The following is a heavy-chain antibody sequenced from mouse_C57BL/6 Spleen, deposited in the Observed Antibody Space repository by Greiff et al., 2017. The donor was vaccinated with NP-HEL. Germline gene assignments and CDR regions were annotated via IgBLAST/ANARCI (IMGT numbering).Heavy chain of an antibody. Sequence: QVQLQQSGAELVKPGASVKLSCKASGYTFTSYWMHWVKQRPGQGLEWIGMIHPNSGSTNYNEKFKSKATLTVDKSSSTAYMQLSSLTSEDSAVYYCARRTPGGNYDYWGQGTTLTVSS. CDR1: GYTFTSYW. J-gene: IGHJ2*01. D-gene: IGHD2-1*01. CDR3: ARRTPGGNYDY. V-gene: IGHV1-64*01. CDR2: IHPNSGST.